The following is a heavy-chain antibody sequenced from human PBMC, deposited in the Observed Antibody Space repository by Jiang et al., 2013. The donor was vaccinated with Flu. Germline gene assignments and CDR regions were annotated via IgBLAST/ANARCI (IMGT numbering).Heavy chain of an antibody. D-gene: IGHD2-2*01. Sequence: GGTFSSYAISWVRQAPGQGLEWMGGIIPIFGTANYAQKFQGRVTITADESTSTAYMELSSLRSEDTAVYYCASMGGDIVVVPAALYYYYYGMDVWGQGTTVTVSS. CDR1: GGTFSSYA. CDR3: ASMGGDIVVVPAALYYYYYGMDV. J-gene: IGHJ6*02. V-gene: IGHV1-69*01. CDR2: IIPIFGTA.